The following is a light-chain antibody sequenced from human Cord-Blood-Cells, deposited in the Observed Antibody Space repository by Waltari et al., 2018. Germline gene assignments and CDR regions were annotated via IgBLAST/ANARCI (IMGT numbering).Light chain of an antibody. V-gene: IGLV2-11*01. Sequence: QSALTQPRSVSGSPGQSVTISCTGTSSDVGGYNYVSWYQQHPGKAPKLMIYDVSKRPSGVPDRFSGSKSGNTASRAISGLQAEDEADYDGCSYAGSYTFVFGTGTKVTVL. CDR1: SSDVGGYNY. CDR3: CSYAGSYTFV. J-gene: IGLJ1*01. CDR2: DVS.